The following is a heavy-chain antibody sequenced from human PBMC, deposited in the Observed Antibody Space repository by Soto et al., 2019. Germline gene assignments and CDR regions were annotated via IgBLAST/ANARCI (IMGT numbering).Heavy chain of an antibody. J-gene: IGHJ4*02. Sequence: QVQLVQSGAEVKKPGASVKVSCKVSGYTFASYGISWARQAPGQGLEWMGWINTYTGNINYAQKLQGRVTMTTDTSTSTADMELRSLRSDDTALYYCARERGGYKHFAYWGQGTLVTVSS. D-gene: IGHD1-26*01. CDR1: GYTFASYG. CDR3: ARERGGYKHFAY. CDR2: INTYTGNI. V-gene: IGHV1-18*01.